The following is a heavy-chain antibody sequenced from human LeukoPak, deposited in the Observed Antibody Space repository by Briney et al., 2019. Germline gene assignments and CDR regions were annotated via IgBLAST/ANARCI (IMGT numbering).Heavy chain of an antibody. V-gene: IGHV3-33*08. CDR1: GFIFSRFG. Sequence: PGGSLRLSCAASGFIFSRFGMHWVRQAPDKGLEWVAVIWYDGSNKYYADSVKGRFTISRDNSKNTLYLQMNSLRAEDTAVYYCAVMGGEHLVLDYWGQGTLVTVSS. CDR3: AVMGGEHLVLDY. D-gene: IGHD6-6*01. J-gene: IGHJ4*02. CDR2: IWYDGSNK.